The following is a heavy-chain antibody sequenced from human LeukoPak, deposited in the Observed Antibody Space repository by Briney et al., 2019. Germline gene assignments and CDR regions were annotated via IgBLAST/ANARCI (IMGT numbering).Heavy chain of an antibody. Sequence: PGGSLRLSCAASGFTFSSYDMHWVRQATGKGLEWVSAIGTAGDTYYPGSVKGRFTISRENAKNSLYLQMNSLRAGDTAVYYCARVQRSGGASDIWGQGTMVTVSS. V-gene: IGHV3-13*01. CDR3: ARVQRSGGASDI. D-gene: IGHD5-24*01. CDR2: IGTAGDT. J-gene: IGHJ3*02. CDR1: GFTFSSYD.